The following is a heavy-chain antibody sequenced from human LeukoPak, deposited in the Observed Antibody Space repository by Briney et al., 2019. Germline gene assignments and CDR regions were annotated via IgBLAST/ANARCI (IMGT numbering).Heavy chain of an antibody. CDR3: VSSGCNPRFYYYYLDV. CDR1: GGSISSGSYY. J-gene: IGHJ6*03. V-gene: IGHV4-61*02. Sequence: PSETLSLTCTVSGGSISSGSYYWSWIRQPAGKGLEWIGRIYSSGSTNYNPSLRSRATISIDTSSNEFSLKLSSVTAADTAVYYCVSSGCNPRFYYYYLDVWGKGTTVTISS. D-gene: IGHD3-22*01. CDR2: IYSSGST.